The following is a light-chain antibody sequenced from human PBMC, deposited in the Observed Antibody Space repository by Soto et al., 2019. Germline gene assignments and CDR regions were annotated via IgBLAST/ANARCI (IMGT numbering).Light chain of an antibody. CDR3: QAWDSSTSVV. Sequence: SYELTQPPSVSVFPGQTATITCSGDKLGDKYACWYQQKPGQSPVLVIYQDDKRPSGIPERFSGSNSGNTATLTISGTQAMDEADYYCQAWDSSTSVVFGGGTKVTVL. CDR1: KLGDKY. CDR2: QDD. V-gene: IGLV3-1*01. J-gene: IGLJ2*01.